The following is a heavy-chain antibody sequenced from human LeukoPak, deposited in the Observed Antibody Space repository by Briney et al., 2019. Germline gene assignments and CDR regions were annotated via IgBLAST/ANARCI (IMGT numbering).Heavy chain of an antibody. CDR1: GGSISSGSYY. V-gene: IGHV4-61*02. J-gene: IGHJ3*02. CDR3: ARDLWVGYYGSGSYYSHAFDI. Sequence: SETLSLTCTVSGGSISSGSYYWSWIRQPAGKGLEWIGRIYTSGSTNYNPSLKSRVTISVDKSKNQFSLKLSSVTAADTAVYYCARDLWVGYYGSGSYYSHAFDIWGQGTMVTVSS. CDR2: IYTSGST. D-gene: IGHD3-10*01.